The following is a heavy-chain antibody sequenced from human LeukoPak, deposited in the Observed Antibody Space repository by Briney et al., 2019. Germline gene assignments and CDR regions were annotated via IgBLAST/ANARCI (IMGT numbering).Heavy chain of an antibody. V-gene: IGHV1-69*01. Sequence: SVKVSCKASGGTFSSYAISWVRQAPGQGLEWMGGSIPIFGTANYAQKFQGRVTITADESTSTAYMELSSLRSEDTAVYYCARDKGYYDILTGYYNWFDPWGQGTLVTVSS. D-gene: IGHD3-9*01. CDR3: ARDKGYYDILTGYYNWFDP. CDR1: GGTFSSYA. CDR2: SIPIFGTA. J-gene: IGHJ5*02.